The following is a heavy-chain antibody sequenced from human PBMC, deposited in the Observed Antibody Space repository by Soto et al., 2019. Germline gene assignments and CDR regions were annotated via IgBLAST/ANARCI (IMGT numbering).Heavy chain of an antibody. J-gene: IGHJ4*02. Sequence: EVQLLESGGGLVQPGGSLRLSCAASGFTFSTYAMTWVRQAPGKGLEWVSLITGSGGGTYYADSVKGRFTISRDNSKNTLYLQMNSLRAEDMAVYYCATDYYFDYWGQGTLVTVSS. V-gene: IGHV3-23*01. CDR3: ATDYYFDY. CDR2: ITGSGGGT. CDR1: GFTFSTYA.